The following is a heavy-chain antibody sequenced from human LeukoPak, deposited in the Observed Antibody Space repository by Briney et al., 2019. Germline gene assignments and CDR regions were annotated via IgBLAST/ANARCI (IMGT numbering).Heavy chain of an antibody. J-gene: IGHJ6*02. CDR3: ARDSYGGSYRDYYYYYGMDV. V-gene: IGHV3-48*03. Sequence: GGSLRLSCAASGFTFSSYEMNWVRQAPGKGLEWVSYISSSGSTIYYADSVKGRFTISRDNAKNSLYLQMNSLRAEDTAVYYCARDSYGGSYRDYYYYYGMDVWGQGTTVTVSS. CDR1: GFTFSSYE. CDR2: ISSSGSTI. D-gene: IGHD2-15*01.